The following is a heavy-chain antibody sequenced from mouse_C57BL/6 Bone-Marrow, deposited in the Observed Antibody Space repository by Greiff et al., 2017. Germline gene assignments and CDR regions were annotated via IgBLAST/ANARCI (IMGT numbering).Heavy chain of an antibody. D-gene: IGHD4-1*01. CDR2: IWWDDDK. CDR3: AQMEWSNWGYARDY. J-gene: IGHJ4*01. CDR1: GFSLTTFGMG. V-gene: IGHV8-8*01. Sequence: QVTLKVSGPGILQPSQTLSLTCSFSGFSLTTFGMGVGWIRPPSGLGLEWLAHIWWDDDKYYNPALKSRLTIFNATSNNQVFLKIANWDTEDTATSYCAQMEWSNWGYARDYWGQGTSVTVSA.